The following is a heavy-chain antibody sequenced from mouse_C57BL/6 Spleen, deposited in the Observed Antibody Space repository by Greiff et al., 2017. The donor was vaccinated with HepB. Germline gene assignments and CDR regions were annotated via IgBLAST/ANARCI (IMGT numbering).Heavy chain of an antibody. V-gene: IGHV1-72*01. Sequence: VQLQQSGAELVKPGASVKLSCKASGYTFTSYWMHWVKQRPGRGLEWIGRIDPDSGCTKYNEKFKSKATLTVDKPSSTAYMQLSSLTSEDSAVYYCAREAYYDYDVRFAYWGQGALVTVSA. D-gene: IGHD2-4*01. CDR1: GYTFTSYW. CDR3: AREAYYDYDVRFAY. J-gene: IGHJ3*01. CDR2: IDPDSGCT.